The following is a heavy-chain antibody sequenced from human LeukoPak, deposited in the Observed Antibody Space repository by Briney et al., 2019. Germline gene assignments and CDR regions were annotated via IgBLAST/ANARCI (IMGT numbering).Heavy chain of an antibody. V-gene: IGHV3-33*01. D-gene: IGHD2-2*01. CDR2: IWYDGSNK. J-gene: IGHJ4*02. CDR3: ARQSGSSTSPFDY. CDR1: GFTFSSYG. Sequence: QPGGSLRLSCAASGFTFSSYGMHWVRQAPGKGLEWVAVIWYDGSNKYYADSVKGRFTISRDNSKNTLYLQMNSLRAEDTAVYYCARQSGSSTSPFDYWGQGTLVTVSS.